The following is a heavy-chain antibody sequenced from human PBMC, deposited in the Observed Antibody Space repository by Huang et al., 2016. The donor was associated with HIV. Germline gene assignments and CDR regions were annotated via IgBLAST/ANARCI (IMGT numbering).Heavy chain of an antibody. J-gene: IGHJ3*02. Sequence: QLQLQGSGPGLVKPSQTLSLTCTVSGGSITSRSDYWGWSRQPPGKGLEWVGSSYYSGSTDYNPSLRSRVTVSVDTSKSQFSLKLSCVTAADTAVYYCARHFSYYDSSGYTPWDAFDIWGQGTMVTVSS. V-gene: IGHV4-39*01. CDR3: ARHFSYYDSSGYTPWDAFDI. D-gene: IGHD3-22*01. CDR1: GGSITSRSDY. CDR2: SYYSGST.